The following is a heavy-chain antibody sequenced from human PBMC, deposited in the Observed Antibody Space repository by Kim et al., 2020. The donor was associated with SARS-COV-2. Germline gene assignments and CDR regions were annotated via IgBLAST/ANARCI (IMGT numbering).Heavy chain of an antibody. CDR2: MNPNSGNT. CDR3: ARGQFRYGGQPEGY. D-gene: IGHD4-17*01. V-gene: IGHV1-8*01. CDR1: GYTFTSYD. J-gene: IGHJ4*02. Sequence: ASVKVSCKASGYTFTSYDINWVRQATGQGLEWMGWMNPNSGNTGYAQKFQGRVTMTRNTSISTAYMELSSLRSEDTAVYYCARGQFRYGGQPEGYWCQGTLVNVSS.